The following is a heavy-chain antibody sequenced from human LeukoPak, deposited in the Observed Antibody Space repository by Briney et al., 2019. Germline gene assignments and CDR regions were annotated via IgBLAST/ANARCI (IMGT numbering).Heavy chain of an antibody. J-gene: IGHJ4*02. CDR1: GFTVSSNY. D-gene: IGHD5-18*01. V-gene: IGHV3-66*01. Sequence: GGSLRLSCAASGFTVSSNYMSWVRQAPGKGLEWVSVIYSGGSTYYADSVKGRFNISRDNSKNTLYLQMNSLKAEDTAVYYCARDPDGYRQGHHFDYWGQGTLVTVSS. CDR3: ARDPDGYRQGHHFDY. CDR2: IYSGGST.